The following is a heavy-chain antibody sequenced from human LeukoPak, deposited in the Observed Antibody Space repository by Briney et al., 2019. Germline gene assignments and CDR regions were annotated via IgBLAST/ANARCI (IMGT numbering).Heavy chain of an antibody. Sequence: GGSLRLSCAASGFTFSSYSMNWVRQAPGKGLEWVSSISSSSSSYIYYADSVKGRFTLSRDNAKNSVFLQMNSLRVEDTAVYYCARDQGSDAFDIWGQGTMVTVSS. CDR3: ARDQGSDAFDI. J-gene: IGHJ3*02. CDR1: GFTFSSYS. V-gene: IGHV3-21*01. CDR2: ISSSSSSYI.